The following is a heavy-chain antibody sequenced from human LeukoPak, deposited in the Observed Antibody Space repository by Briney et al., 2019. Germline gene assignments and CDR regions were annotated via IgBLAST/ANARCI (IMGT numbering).Heavy chain of an antibody. J-gene: IGHJ4*02. CDR2: IGGSGSST. Sequence: AMSWVXXAPGKGLEWVSAIGGSGSSTYYADSVKGRFTISRDNSKNTLWLQMNSLRAEDTAVYYCATGSGSWGQGTRVTVSS. CDR3: ATGSGS. CDR1: A. D-gene: IGHD2-15*01. V-gene: IGHV3-23*01.